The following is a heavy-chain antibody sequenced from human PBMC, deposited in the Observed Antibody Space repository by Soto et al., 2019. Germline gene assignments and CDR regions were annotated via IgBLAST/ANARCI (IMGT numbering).Heavy chain of an antibody. J-gene: IGHJ5*02. Sequence: EVQLVESGGGLVQPGRSLRLSCAASGFRFADYTMHWVRQAPGKGLEWVSGLTWKSESIAYADSVKGRFTISRDNAKNSLYLQMNSLRAEDTAFYFCAKGAISGTLNWFDPWGQGTLVTVSS. V-gene: IGHV3-9*01. D-gene: IGHD6-13*01. CDR2: LTWKSESI. CDR1: GFRFADYT. CDR3: AKGAISGTLNWFDP.